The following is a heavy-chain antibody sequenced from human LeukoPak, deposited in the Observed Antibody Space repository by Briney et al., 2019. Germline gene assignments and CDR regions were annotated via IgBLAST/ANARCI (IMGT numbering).Heavy chain of an antibody. CDR1: GYTFTGYY. CDR2: INPNSGGT. D-gene: IGHD3-3*01. Sequence: ASVKVSCKASGYTFTGYYMHWVRQAPGQGLEWMGWINPNSGGTNYAQKFQGRVTMTRDTSISTAYMELSRLRSDDTAVYYCAREEKRITIFGVVIQNWFDPWGQGTLVTVSS. J-gene: IGHJ5*02. CDR3: AREEKRITIFGVVIQNWFDP. V-gene: IGHV1-2*02.